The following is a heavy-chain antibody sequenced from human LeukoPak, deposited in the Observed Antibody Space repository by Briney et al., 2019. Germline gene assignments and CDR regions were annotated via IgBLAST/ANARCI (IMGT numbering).Heavy chain of an antibody. J-gene: IGHJ4*02. CDR1: GFTFSSYS. V-gene: IGHV3-48*01. D-gene: IGHD3-22*01. Sequence: GGSLRLSCAASGFTFSSYSMNWVRQAPGKGLEWVSYISSSSSTIYYADSVKGRFTISRDNAKNSLYLQMNSLRAEDTAVYYCARGSGNYYDSSGYSSLDYWGQGTLVTVSS. CDR2: ISSSSSTI. CDR3: ARGSGNYYDSSGYSSLDY.